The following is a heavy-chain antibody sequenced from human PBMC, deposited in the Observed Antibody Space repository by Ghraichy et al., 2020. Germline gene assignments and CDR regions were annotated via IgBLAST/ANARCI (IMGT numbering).Heavy chain of an antibody. CDR2: ISTSSRYT. V-gene: IGHV3-11*06. CDR3: ARQYTTSDPFDY. CDR1: GFACSADY. J-gene: IGHJ4*02. D-gene: IGHD1-1*01. Sequence: GGSLRLSCAASGFACSADYISWIRQAPGKGLEWISYISTSSRYTQYADSVKGRFVISRDDAKNSLSLQMSSLTADDTAVYYCARQYTTSDPFDYWGQGTLVIVS.